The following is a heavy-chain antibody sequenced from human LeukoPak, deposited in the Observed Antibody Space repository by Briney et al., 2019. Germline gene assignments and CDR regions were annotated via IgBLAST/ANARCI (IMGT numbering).Heavy chain of an antibody. CDR3: ARGVQYYDILTGYYKDYYYYYMDV. CDR1: GYTFTSYG. V-gene: IGHV1-8*02. Sequence: ASVKVSCKASGYTFTSYGISWVRQATGQGLEWMGWMNPNSGNTGYAQKFQGRVTMTRNTSISTAYMELSSLRSEDTAVYYCARGVQYYDILTGYYKDYYYYYMDVWGKGTTVTISS. CDR2: MNPNSGNT. D-gene: IGHD3-9*01. J-gene: IGHJ6*03.